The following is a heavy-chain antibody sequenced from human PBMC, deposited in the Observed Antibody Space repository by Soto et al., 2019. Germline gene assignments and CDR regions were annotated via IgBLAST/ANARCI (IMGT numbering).Heavy chain of an antibody. CDR1: GFTFSSYW. D-gene: IGHD3-3*01. V-gene: IGHV3-7*03. Sequence: GGSLRLSCAASGFTFSSYWMSWVRQAPGKGLEWVANIKQDGSETYYVDSVKGRFTISRDNSKNTLYLQMNSLRAEDTAVYYCAKDGRYDFWSGYYFDYYYMDVWGKGTTVTVSS. J-gene: IGHJ6*03. CDR2: IKQDGSET. CDR3: AKDGRYDFWSGYYFDYYYMDV.